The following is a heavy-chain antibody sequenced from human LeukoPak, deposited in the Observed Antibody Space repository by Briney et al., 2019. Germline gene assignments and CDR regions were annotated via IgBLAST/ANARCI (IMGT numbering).Heavy chain of an antibody. V-gene: IGHV4-39*01. CDR2: IDDSEST. D-gene: IGHD3-22*01. CDR1: GGSVSSSSYF. J-gene: IGHJ4*02. CDR3: ARLGPRNSSGYYYY. Sequence: PSETLSLTCTVSGGSVSSSSYFWGWIRQPPGKGLDWIGSIDDSESTYYNPSLKSRVTISVDTSKNQFSLRLSSVTAADTAVYYCARLGPRNSSGYYYYWGQGTLVTVSS.